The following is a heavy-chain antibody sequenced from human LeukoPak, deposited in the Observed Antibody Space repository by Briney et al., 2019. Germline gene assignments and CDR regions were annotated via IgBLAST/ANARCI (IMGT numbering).Heavy chain of an antibody. CDR1: GFTFSSYW. D-gene: IGHD6-13*01. J-gene: IGHJ6*03. Sequence: GGSLRLSCAASGFTFSSYWMSWVRQAPGKGLEWVANIKQDGSEKYYVDSVKGRFTISRDNAKNSLYLQMNSLRAEDTAVYYCARRKAAAGYYYYYYMDVWGKGTTVTVSS. CDR3: ARRKAAAGYYYYYYMDV. V-gene: IGHV3-7*01. CDR2: IKQDGSEK.